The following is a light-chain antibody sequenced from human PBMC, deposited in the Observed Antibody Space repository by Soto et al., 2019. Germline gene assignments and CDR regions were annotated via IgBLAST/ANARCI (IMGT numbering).Light chain of an antibody. J-gene: IGLJ3*02. CDR3: ATWDDNLSGPSWV. V-gene: IGLV1-40*01. Sequence: QTVVTQPPSVSGAPGQRVTISCTGSSSNIGATYDAHWYQHLPGTAPKLLIYGNTNRPSGVPDRFSGSKSGTSASLAITGLQAEDEADYYCATWDDNLSGPSWVFGGGTKLTVL. CDR1: SSNIGATYD. CDR2: GNT.